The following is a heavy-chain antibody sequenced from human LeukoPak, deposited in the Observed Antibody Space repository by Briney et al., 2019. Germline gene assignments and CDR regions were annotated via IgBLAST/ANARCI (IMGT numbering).Heavy chain of an antibody. J-gene: IGHJ4*02. Sequence: SETLSLTCTVSGYSISSGYSWGWIRQPPGKGLEWIGSIHHSGSTYYNPPLKSRVTMSVDTSKNQSSLNLSSLTAADTAVYYCARGRRDSSGYYVYYFDYWGQGTLVTVSS. CDR2: IHHSGST. D-gene: IGHD3-22*01. V-gene: IGHV4-38-2*02. CDR3: ARGRRDSSGYYVYYFDY. CDR1: GYSISSGYS.